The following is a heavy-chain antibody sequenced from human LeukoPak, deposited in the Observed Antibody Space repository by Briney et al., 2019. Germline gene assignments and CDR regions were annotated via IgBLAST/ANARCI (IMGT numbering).Heavy chain of an antibody. V-gene: IGHV4-59*08. CDR2: IYYTGST. Sequence: SETLSLTCTISGDSISTYYWSWIRQPPGKGLEWIGYIYYTGSTYYNPSLKSRVTFSVDTSKNHFSLNLISVTAADTAVYYCARREDFWYFDLWGRGTLVTVSS. CDR3: ARREDFWYFDL. CDR1: GDSISTYY. J-gene: IGHJ2*01.